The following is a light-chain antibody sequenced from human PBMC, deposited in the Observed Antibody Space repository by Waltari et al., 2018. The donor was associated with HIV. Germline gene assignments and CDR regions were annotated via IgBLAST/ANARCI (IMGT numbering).Light chain of an antibody. Sequence: QSALTQPASVSGSPGHSVTISCTGTNGDVGSYNLVSWYQQYPGRAPPLIIYGVNSRPSGVSDGCSGSKFGNTASLTISGLRADDEADYYCNSFTDTDTLVFGGGTRLTVL. CDR3: NSFTDTDTLV. J-gene: IGLJ3*02. CDR1: NGDVGSYNL. V-gene: IGLV2-14*03. CDR2: GVN.